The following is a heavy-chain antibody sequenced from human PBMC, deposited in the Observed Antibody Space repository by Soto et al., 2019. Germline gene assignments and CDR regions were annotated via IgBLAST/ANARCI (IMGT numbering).Heavy chain of an antibody. V-gene: IGHV4-31*03. D-gene: IGHD6-13*01. CDR1: GGSISSGGYY. CDR2: IYFSGSA. Sequence: QVQLQESGPGLVRPSQTLSLTCTVSGGSISSGGYYWSWIRQRPGKGLEWIGYIYFSGSAYYTPSLTSRVTISVDTSKNQFFLKLSSVTAADTAVYYCARDRTAAEAFDIWGQGTMVTVSS. CDR3: ARDRTAAEAFDI. J-gene: IGHJ3*02.